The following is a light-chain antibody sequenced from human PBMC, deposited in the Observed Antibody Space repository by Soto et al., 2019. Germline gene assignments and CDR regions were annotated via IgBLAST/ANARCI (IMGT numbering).Light chain of an antibody. CDR2: DVN. J-gene: IGLJ1*01. CDR1: SSDVGNYNY. V-gene: IGLV2-14*01. Sequence: QSALTQPASVSGSPGQSITISCTGTSSDVGNYNYVSWYQHHPGKVPKLLIHDVNNRPSGVSNRFSGSKSGNTASLTISGLQTEDESDYYCSSYTSRTTLVFGTGTKVT. CDR3: SSYTSRTTLV.